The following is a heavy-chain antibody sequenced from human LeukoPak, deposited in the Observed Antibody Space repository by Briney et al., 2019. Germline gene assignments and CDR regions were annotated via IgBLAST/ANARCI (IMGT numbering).Heavy chain of an antibody. J-gene: IGHJ4*02. D-gene: IGHD2-2*02. V-gene: IGHV3-66*01. CDR1: GSTVSSKY. Sequence: GGSLRLSCAASGSTVSSKYMSWVRQAPGKGLEWVSVIYSGGSTYYADSVKGRFTISRDNSKNTLYLQMNSLRAEDTAVYYCAKDGERYCSSTSCYTLDYWGQGTLVTVSS. CDR2: IYSGGST. CDR3: AKDGERYCSSTSCYTLDY.